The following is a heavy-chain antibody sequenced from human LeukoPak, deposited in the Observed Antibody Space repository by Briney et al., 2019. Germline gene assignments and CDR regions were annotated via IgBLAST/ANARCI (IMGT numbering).Heavy chain of an antibody. CDR2: IYYSGST. CDR1: GGSISSSSYY. Sequence: SEILSLTCTVSGGSISSSSYYWGWIRQPPGKGLEWIGSIYYSGSTYYNPSLKSRVTISVDTSKNQFSLKLSSVTAADTAVYYCARHGDIVVVPAANYFDYWGQGTLVTVSS. D-gene: IGHD2-2*01. CDR3: ARHGDIVVVPAANYFDY. J-gene: IGHJ4*02. V-gene: IGHV4-39*01.